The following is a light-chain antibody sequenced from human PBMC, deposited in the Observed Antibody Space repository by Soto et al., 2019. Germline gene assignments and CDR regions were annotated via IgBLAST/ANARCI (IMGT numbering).Light chain of an antibody. V-gene: IGKV4-1*01. Sequence: DIVMTQSPDSLAVSLGERATINCKSSQSVLYSSNNKNYLAWYQQRPGQPPKLLIHWASTRESGVPDRFSGSGSWTDFSLTISSLQAEDVAVYYCHQYYSTPPAFGQGTKVEIK. J-gene: IGKJ1*01. CDR1: QSVLYSSNNKNY. CDR3: HQYYSTPPA. CDR2: WAS.